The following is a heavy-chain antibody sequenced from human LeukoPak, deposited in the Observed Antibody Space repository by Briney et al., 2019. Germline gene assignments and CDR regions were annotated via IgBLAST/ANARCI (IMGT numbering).Heavy chain of an antibody. Sequence: QPGGSLRLSCSASGFPFSSYAMHWVRQAPGKGLDYVSAISDSGGSTYYADSGKGRFTISRDNSKNTLSLQMSSLRAEDTAVYFCVRGYSFGPYGMDVWGQGTTVTVSS. D-gene: IGHD2-15*01. CDR1: GFPFSSYA. CDR3: VRGYSFGPYGMDV. J-gene: IGHJ6*02. CDR2: ISDSGGST. V-gene: IGHV3-64D*09.